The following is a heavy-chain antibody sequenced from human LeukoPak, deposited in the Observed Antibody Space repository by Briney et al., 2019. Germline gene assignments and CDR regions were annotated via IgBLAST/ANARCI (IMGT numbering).Heavy chain of an antibody. D-gene: IGHD2-2*01. CDR3: AKDGCSSTSCWTSFDY. V-gene: IGHV3-23*01. CDR2: ISGSGGST. J-gene: IGHJ4*02. CDR1: GFTFSSYA. Sequence: PGGSLRLSCAASGFTFSSYAMSWVRQAPGKGLEWDSAISGSGGSTYYADSVKGRFTISRDNSKNTLYLQMNSLRAEDTAVYYCAKDGCSSTSCWTSFDYWGQGTLVTVSS.